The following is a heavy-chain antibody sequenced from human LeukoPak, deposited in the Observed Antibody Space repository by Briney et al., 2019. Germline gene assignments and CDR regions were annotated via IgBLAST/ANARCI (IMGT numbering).Heavy chain of an antibody. V-gene: IGHV4-34*01. CDR3: ASWYSSGWGY. J-gene: IGHJ4*02. CDR2: INHSGST. Sequence: MTGGSLRLSCAASGFTVSSNYMSWIRQPPGKGLEWIGEINHSGSTNYNPSLKSRVTISVDTSKNQFSLKLSSVTAADTAVYYCASWYSSGWGYWGQGTLVTVSS. CDR1: GFTVSSNY. D-gene: IGHD6-19*01.